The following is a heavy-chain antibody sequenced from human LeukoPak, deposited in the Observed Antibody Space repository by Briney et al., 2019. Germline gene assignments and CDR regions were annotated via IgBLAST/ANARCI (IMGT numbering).Heavy chain of an antibody. J-gene: IGHJ5*02. CDR3: ARGVVVHYTWFDP. D-gene: IGHD2-2*01. Sequence: EASVKVSCKASGYRFTSYGISWVRQAPGQGLEWMGWISANDGSANYIQKLQGRVTMTTDTSTSTAYMEIRDLRSDDTAVYYCARGVVVHYTWFDPWGQGTLVTVSS. CDR1: GYRFTSYG. V-gene: IGHV1-18*01. CDR2: ISANDGSA.